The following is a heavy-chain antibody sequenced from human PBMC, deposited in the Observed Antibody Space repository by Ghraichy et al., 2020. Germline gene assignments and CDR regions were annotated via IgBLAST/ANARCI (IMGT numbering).Heavy chain of an antibody. CDR1: RFTFSDYG. V-gene: IGHV3-30*02. J-gene: IGHJ4*02. Sequence: SCTASRFTFSDYGMHWVRQAPGKGLEWVAFIRHDGSNEYYADSVKGRFTISRDNSKNTLYLEMYTLRAEDTAVYYCAKNLHPKCELLVFDYWGQGTLVTVSS. CDR2: IRHDGSNE. D-gene: IGHD1-26*01. CDR3: AKNLHPKCELLVFDY.